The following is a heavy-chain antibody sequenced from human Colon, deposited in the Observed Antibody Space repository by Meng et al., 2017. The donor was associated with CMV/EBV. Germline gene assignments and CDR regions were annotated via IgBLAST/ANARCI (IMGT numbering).Heavy chain of an antibody. CDR3: ARDSCSSTSCYYY. Sequence: GESLRLSCAASGFTFSSYSMNWVRQAPGKGLEWVSSISSSSSYIYYADSVKGRFTISRDNAKNSLYLQMNSLRAEDTAVYYCARDSCSSTSCYYYWGQGTLVTVSS. V-gene: IGHV3-21*01. D-gene: IGHD2-2*01. CDR2: ISSSSSYI. CDR1: GFTFSSYS. J-gene: IGHJ4*02.